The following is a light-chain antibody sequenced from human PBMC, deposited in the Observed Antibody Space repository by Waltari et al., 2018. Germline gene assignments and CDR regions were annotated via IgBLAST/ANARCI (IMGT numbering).Light chain of an antibody. Sequence: QSVLTQPPSVSGAPGQRVTISCTGSISNIGANYDVQWYQQVPGTAPKLLIFGNQYRPSGVPDRFSGSKSGTSASLAISGLQAEDEAHYFCHSFDSKLGGAVFGSGTEVTV. CDR3: HSFDSKLGGAV. V-gene: IGLV1-40*01. CDR2: GNQ. CDR1: ISNIGANYD. J-gene: IGLJ1*01.